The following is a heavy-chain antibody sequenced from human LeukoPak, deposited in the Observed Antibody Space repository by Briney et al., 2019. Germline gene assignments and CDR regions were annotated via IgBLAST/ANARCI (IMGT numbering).Heavy chain of an antibody. D-gene: IGHD6-19*01. Sequence: SETLSLTCTVSGGSISSYYWSCIRQPPGKGLEWVGYIYYSGRTNYNPSLKSRVTISVDTSKNQFSLNLSSVTAADTAVYYCARDLLSTAGYFDYCGQGTLVTVSS. CDR1: GGSISSYY. CDR3: ARDLLSTAGYFDY. J-gene: IGHJ4*02. V-gene: IGHV4-59*01. CDR2: IYYSGRT.